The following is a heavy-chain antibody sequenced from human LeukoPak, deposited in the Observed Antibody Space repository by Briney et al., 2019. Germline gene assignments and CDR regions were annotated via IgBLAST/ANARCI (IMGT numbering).Heavy chain of an antibody. CDR2: IIPIFGTA. CDR1: GGTFISYA. CDR3: AREGPYCGGDCYSDY. Sequence: ASVKVSCKASGGTFISYAISWVRQAPGQGLEWMGGIIPIFGTANYAQKFQGRVTITADESTSTAYMELSSLRSEDTAVYYCAREGPYCGGDCYSDYWGQGTLVTVSS. D-gene: IGHD2-21*02. V-gene: IGHV1-69*13. J-gene: IGHJ4*02.